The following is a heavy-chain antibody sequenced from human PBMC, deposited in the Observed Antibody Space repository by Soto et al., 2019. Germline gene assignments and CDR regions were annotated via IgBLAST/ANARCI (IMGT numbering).Heavy chain of an antibody. CDR2: INEDGSGK. Sequence: GGSLRLSCAASGFTFNDYWMTWVRQAPGQGLDWVANINEDGSGKYYGDSVRGRFTISRDNAKNSLFLQINTLRAEDTAVYYCARRVGYCTNGFCLDAFDIWGQGAMVTVSS. CDR1: GFTFNDYW. V-gene: IGHV3-7*01. D-gene: IGHD2-8*01. J-gene: IGHJ3*02. CDR3: ARRVGYCTNGFCLDAFDI.